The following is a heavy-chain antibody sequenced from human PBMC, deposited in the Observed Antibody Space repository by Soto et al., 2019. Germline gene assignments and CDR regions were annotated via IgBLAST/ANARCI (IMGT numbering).Heavy chain of an antibody. J-gene: IGHJ4*02. Sequence: GGSLRLSCAASGFAFSSVWMHWVRQAPGKGLVWVSRIDPYDTGITYADSVKGRFTISRDNAKNTLYLQMTSLSAEDTAGYYCTSDTFGARDSWGQGTLVTVSS. V-gene: IGHV3-74*01. CDR2: IDPYDTGI. CDR1: GFAFSSVW. CDR3: TSDTFGARDS. D-gene: IGHD2-15*01.